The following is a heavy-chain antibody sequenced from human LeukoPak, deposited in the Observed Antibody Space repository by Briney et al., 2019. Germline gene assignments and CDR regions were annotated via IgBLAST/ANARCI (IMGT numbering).Heavy chain of an antibody. V-gene: IGHV3-23*01. CDR2: ISGSGGST. D-gene: IGHD2-2*02. J-gene: IGHJ4*02. CDR1: GFTFTSYA. CDR3: ARVSNTDLSFDY. Sequence: PGGSLRLSCEASGFTFTSYAMTWVRQAPGKGLEWVSGISGSGGSTYYVDSVKGRFTISRDNAKNSLYLQMNSLRAEDTAVYYCARVSNTDLSFDYWGQGTLVTVSS.